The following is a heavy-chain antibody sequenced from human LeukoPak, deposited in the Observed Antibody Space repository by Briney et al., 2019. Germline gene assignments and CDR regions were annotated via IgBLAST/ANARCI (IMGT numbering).Heavy chain of an antibody. D-gene: IGHD1-26*01. CDR2: IYYSGNT. CDR1: GGSFSGYY. V-gene: IGHV4-34*01. CDR3: ARDFLGAGTVGATSGY. Sequence: SETLSLTCAVYGGSFSGYYWGWVRQPPGKGLEWIGSIYYSGNTYYNPSLKSRVTISADTSKNQFSLKLSSVTAADTAVYYCARDFLGAGTVGATSGYWGQGTLVTVSS. J-gene: IGHJ4*02.